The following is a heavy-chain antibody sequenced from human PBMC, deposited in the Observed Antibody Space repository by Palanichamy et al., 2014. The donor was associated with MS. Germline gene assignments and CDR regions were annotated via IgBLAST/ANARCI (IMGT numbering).Heavy chain of an antibody. V-gene: IGHV3-30*02. Sequence: QVQLVESGGGVVQPGGSLRLSCAASGFIFSNYGMHWVRQAPGKGLEWVAFIQYDGSNKYYEDPVKGRFTIARDNSKNTLFLQMSSLRVEDTAMYYCVKDFGSLTMPDFWGQGSLVTVSS. J-gene: IGHJ4*02. CDR1: GFIFSNYG. CDR3: VKDFGSLTMPDF. D-gene: IGHD2-2*01. CDR2: IQYDGSNK.